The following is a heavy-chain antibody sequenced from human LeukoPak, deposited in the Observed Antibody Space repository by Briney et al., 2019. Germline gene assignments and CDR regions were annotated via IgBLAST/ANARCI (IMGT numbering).Heavy chain of an antibody. CDR1: GYTFTGYY. V-gene: IGHV1-2*02. J-gene: IGHJ6*03. D-gene: IGHD3-3*01. Sequence: ASVKVSCKASGYTFTGYYMHWVRQAPGQGLEWMGWINPNSGGTNYAQKFQGRVTMTRDTSISTAYMELSRLRSDDTAVYYCATQTGFRSAIFGVVTDYYYMDVWGKGTTVTVSS. CDR2: INPNSGGT. CDR3: ATQTGFRSAIFGVVTDYYYMDV.